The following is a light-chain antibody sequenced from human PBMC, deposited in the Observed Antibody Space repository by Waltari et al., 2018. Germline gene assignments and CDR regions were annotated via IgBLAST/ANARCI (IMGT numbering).Light chain of an antibody. CDR2: RNK. V-gene: IGLV1-44*01. Sequence: QSVLTQPPSASGTPGQRVTISCSGSTSNVGSNSVNWYQQVPGTAPKLLIYRNKQRPSGVPDRFSGSKSGTSASLAISGLQSEDEADYYCAAWDYSLDGHVLFGGGTKLTVL. CDR1: TSNVGSNS. CDR3: AAWDYSLDGHVL. J-gene: IGLJ2*01.